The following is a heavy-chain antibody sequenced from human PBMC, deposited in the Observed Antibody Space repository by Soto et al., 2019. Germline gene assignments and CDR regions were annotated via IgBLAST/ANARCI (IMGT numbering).Heavy chain of an antibody. CDR1: GFTFSDFG. V-gene: IGHV3-33*01. D-gene: IGHD1-1*01. J-gene: IGHJ4*02. Sequence: QVQLVESGGGVVQPGRSLRLSCAASGFTFSDFGMHWVRQAPGKGLEWVAVIWYDGSNKYYVDSVKGRFTISRDNSXXTLYLQMNSLRPKDTAVYYCARQSLGNIRLRGFDYWGQGTLVTVSS. CDR3: ARQSLGNIRLRGFDY. CDR2: IWYDGSNK.